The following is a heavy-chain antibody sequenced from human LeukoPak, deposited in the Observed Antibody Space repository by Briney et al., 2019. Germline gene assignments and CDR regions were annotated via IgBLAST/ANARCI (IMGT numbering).Heavy chain of an antibody. CDR3: ASLYYYDSSGYYRGYYFDY. Sequence: SVKVSCKASGGTFSSYAISWVRQAPGQGLEWMGRIIPILGIANYAQKFQGRVTITADKSTSTAYMELSSLRSEDTAVYYCASLYYYDSSGYYRGYYFDYWGQGTLVTVSS. CDR2: IIPILGIA. D-gene: IGHD3-22*01. V-gene: IGHV1-69*04. CDR1: GGTFSSYA. J-gene: IGHJ4*02.